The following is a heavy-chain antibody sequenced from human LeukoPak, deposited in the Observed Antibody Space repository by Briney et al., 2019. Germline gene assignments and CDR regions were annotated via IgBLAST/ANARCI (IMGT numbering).Heavy chain of an antibody. J-gene: IGHJ4*02. CDR1: GFTFSSYS. CDR3: ARDLSRGNPGGFDY. Sequence: GGSLRLSCAASGFTFSSYSMNWGRQTPGKGLEWVSTISSNSYYIYYADSVKGRFTISRDNAKTSLYLQMNSLRVEDTAVYFCARDLSRGNPGGFDYWGQGTRVTVA. V-gene: IGHV3-21*01. CDR2: ISSNSYYI. D-gene: IGHD1-1*01.